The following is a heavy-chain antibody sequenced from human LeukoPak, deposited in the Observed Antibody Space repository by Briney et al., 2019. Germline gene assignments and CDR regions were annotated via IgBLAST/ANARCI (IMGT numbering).Heavy chain of an antibody. CDR1: GGSISSYY. Sequence: SETLSLTCTVSGGSISSYYWSWIRQPPGKGLEWIGYIYYSGSTNYNPSLKSRVTISVDTSKNQFSLKLSSVTAADTAVYYCTRDPGYMDVWGKGTTVTVSS. J-gene: IGHJ6*03. V-gene: IGHV4-59*01. D-gene: IGHD3-10*01. CDR3: TRDPGYMDV. CDR2: IYYSGST.